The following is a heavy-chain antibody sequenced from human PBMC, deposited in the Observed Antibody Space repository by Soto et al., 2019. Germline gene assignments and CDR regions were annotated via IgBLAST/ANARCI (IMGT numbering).Heavy chain of an antibody. CDR3: ARQGYCSSTSCSEGWFDP. V-gene: IGHV4-39*01. CDR1: GGSISSSSYY. Sequence: PSETLSLTCTVSGGSISSSSYYWGWIRPPPGKGLEWIGSIYYSGRPYYNPSLKSRVTISVDTSKNQFSLKLSSVTAADTAVYYCARQGYCSSTSCSEGWFDPWGQGTLVTVSS. D-gene: IGHD2-2*01. CDR2: IYYSGRP. J-gene: IGHJ5*02.